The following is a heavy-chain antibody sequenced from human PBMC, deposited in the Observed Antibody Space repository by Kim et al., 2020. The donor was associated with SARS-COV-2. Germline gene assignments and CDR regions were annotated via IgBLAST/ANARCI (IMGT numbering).Heavy chain of an antibody. CDR2: IKQDGSEK. CDR3: ARDLVAFDI. J-gene: IGHJ3*02. V-gene: IGHV3-7*05. Sequence: GGSLRLSCAASGFTFSIYWMSWVRQAPGKGLEWVANIKQDGSEKYYVDSVKGRFTISRDNAKNSLYLQMNSLRAEDTAVYYCARDLVAFDIWGQGTMVTV. D-gene: IGHD2-8*02. CDR1: GFTFSIYW.